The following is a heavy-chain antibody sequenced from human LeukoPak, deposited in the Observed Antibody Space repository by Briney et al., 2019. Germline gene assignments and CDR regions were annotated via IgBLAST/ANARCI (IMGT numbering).Heavy chain of an antibody. Sequence: PSETLSLTCTVSGGSIISGDYYWSWIRQPPGKGLEWIGYIYYSGSTYYNPSLKSRVTISVDTSKNQFSLKLSSVTAADTAVYYCARTGGYYYDSSGYYYGYWGQGTLVTVSS. CDR1: GGSIISGDYY. CDR3: ARTGGYYYDSSGYYYGY. D-gene: IGHD3-22*01. J-gene: IGHJ4*02. V-gene: IGHV4-30-4*01. CDR2: IYYSGST.